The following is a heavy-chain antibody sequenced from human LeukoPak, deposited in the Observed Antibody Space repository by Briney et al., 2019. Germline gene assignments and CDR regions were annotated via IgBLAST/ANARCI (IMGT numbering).Heavy chain of an antibody. CDR3: ARPGGWYSQYYFDY. V-gene: IGHV4-34*01. Sequence: PSETLSLTCAVYGGSFSGYYWSWIRQPPGKGLEWIGEINHSGSTNYNPSLKSRVTISVDTSKNQFSLRLSSVTAADTAVYYCARPGGWYSQYYFDYWGQGTLVTVSS. CDR1: GGSFSGYY. D-gene: IGHD6-19*01. CDR2: INHSGST. J-gene: IGHJ4*02.